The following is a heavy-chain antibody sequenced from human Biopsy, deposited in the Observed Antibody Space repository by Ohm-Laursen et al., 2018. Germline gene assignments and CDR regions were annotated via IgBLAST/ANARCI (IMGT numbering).Heavy chain of an antibody. V-gene: IGHV4-4*07. D-gene: IGHD3-22*01. CDR3: ARWTPEYDSSRYYLDAFDI. Sequence: SDTLSLTCIVSGGSLSSYYWSWVRQPAGKGLEWIGRIYSSGSTNYNPSLKSRVTLSMDASKRQFSLKRSFVTAADTAVYYCARWTPEYDSSRYYLDAFDIWGQGTKVTVSS. CDR2: IYSSGST. CDR1: GGSLSSYY. J-gene: IGHJ3*02.